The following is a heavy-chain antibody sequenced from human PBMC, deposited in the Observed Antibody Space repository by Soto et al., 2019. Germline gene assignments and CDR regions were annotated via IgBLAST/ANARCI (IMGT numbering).Heavy chain of an antibody. D-gene: IGHD4-17*01. J-gene: IGHJ4*02. V-gene: IGHV4-59*01. CDR1: GGSISSYY. CDR3: ARDYGDYFDY. CDR2: IYYSGST. Sequence: SEILSLTCTVSGGSISSYYLSWIWQPPGKGLEWIGYIYYSGSTNYNPSLKSRVTISVDTSKNQFSLKLSSVTAADTAVYYCARDYGDYFDYWGQGTLVTVSS.